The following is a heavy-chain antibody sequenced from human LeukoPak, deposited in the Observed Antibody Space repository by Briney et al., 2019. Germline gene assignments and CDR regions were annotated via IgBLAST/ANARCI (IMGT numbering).Heavy chain of an antibody. CDR3: ARTSIRGVIDWFDP. CDR1: GGTFSSYA. Sequence: GSSVKVSCKASGGTFSSYAISWVRQAPGQGLEWMRRIIPILGIANYAQKFQGRVTITADKSTSTAYMELSSLRSEDTAVYYCARTSIRGVIDWFDPWGQGTLVTVSS. D-gene: IGHD3-10*01. V-gene: IGHV1-69*04. CDR2: IIPILGIA. J-gene: IGHJ5*02.